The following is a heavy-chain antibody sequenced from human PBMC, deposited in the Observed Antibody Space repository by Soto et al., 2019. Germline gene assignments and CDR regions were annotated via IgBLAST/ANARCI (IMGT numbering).Heavy chain of an antibody. D-gene: IGHD3-10*01. CDR2: INTDNGNT. CDR1: GYTLTTYA. Sequence: ASVKVSCKASGYTLTTYAIQWVRQAPGQRLEWMGWINTDNGNTKSSQKFQGRVTITRDASASTAYMELSSLRSEDTAVYYCAREVHGSGSYYIYYAMDVWGQGTTVTVSS. J-gene: IGHJ6*02. CDR3: AREVHGSGSYYIYYAMDV. V-gene: IGHV1-3*04.